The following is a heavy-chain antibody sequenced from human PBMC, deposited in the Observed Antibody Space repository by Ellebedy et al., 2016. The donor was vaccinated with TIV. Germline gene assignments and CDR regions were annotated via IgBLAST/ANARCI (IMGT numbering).Heavy chain of an antibody. CDR1: GFTFRSFW. CDR2: INTDGSSI. D-gene: IGHD1-1*01. CDR3: ARDSPATGTTSDY. Sequence: GESLKISCAASGFTFRSFWMQWVRQAPGKGLVWVSRINTDGSSITYADSVKGRFTISRDNAKNTLYLQMNSLRAEDTAVYYCARDSPATGTTSDYWGRGTLVTVSS. V-gene: IGHV3-74*01. J-gene: IGHJ4*02.